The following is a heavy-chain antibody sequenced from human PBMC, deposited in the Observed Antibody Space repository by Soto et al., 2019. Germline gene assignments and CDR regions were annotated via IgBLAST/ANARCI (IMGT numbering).Heavy chain of an antibody. Sequence: GASVKVSCKASGGTFSSYAISWVRQAPGQGLEWMGGIIPIFGTANYAQKFQGRVTITADESTSTAYMELSSLRSEDTAVYYCAKDGGAGNFYYYGADVWGQGTTVTVSS. J-gene: IGHJ6*02. CDR3: AKDGGAGNFYYYGADV. CDR1: GGTFSSYA. V-gene: IGHV1-69*13. D-gene: IGHD3-16*01. CDR2: IIPIFGTA.